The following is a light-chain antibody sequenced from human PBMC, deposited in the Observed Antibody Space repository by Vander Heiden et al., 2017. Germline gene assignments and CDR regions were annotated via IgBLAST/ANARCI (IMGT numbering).Light chain of an antibody. CDR1: SGINVGTYR. CDR2: YKSDSDK. J-gene: IGLJ3*02. CDR3: MNWHSSAWV. V-gene: IGLV5-45*03. Sequence: QAVLTQPSSLSASPGASASLTCTLRSGINVGTYRIYWYQQKPESPPQYLLRYKSDSDKQQGSGVPSRFSGSKDASANAGILLISGLQSEDEADYYCMNWHSSAWVFGGGTKLTVL.